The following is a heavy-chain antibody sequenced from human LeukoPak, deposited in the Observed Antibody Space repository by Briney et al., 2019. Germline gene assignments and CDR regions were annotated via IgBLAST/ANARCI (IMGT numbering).Heavy chain of an antibody. J-gene: IGHJ4*02. Sequence: SQTLSLTCAISGDSVSSNSAAWTWIRQSPSRGLEWLGRTYYRSKWYNGYALSVKSRITINPDTSKNQFSLQLNSVTPEDTAVYYCTRSHSSTLDYWGQGTLVTVSS. D-gene: IGHD6-19*01. V-gene: IGHV6-1*01. CDR3: TRSHSSTLDY. CDR2: TYYRSKWYN. CDR1: GDSVSSNSAA.